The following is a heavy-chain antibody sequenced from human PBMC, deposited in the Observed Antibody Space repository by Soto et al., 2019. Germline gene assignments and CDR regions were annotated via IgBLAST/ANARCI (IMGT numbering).Heavy chain of an antibody. V-gene: IGHV3-30*03. D-gene: IGHD3-22*01. CDR1: GFTFSSYG. J-gene: IGHJ6*02. CDR2: ISYDGSNK. CDR3: ATEYYYDSSGCYSIYYGMDV. Sequence: QVQLVESGGGVVQPGRSLRLSCAASGFTFSSYGMHWVRQAPGKGLEWVAVISYDGSNKYYADSVKGRFTISRDNSKNTLYLQMNSLRAEDTAVYYCATEYYYDSSGCYSIYYGMDVWGQGTTVTVSS.